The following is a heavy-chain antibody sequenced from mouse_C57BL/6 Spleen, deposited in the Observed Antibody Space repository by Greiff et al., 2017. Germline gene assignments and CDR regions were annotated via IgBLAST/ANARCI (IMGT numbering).Heavy chain of an antibody. D-gene: IGHD3-3*01. V-gene: IGHV1-72*01. Sequence: QVQLKQPGAELVKPGASVKLSCKASGYTFTSYWMHWVKQRPGRGLEWIGRLDPNSGGTNYNEKFKSKATMTVDKPSSTAYMQLSSQTSEDSAVYYCARGEGKAMDYWGQGTSGTVSS. J-gene: IGHJ4*01. CDR2: LDPNSGGT. CDR1: GYTFTSYW. CDR3: ARGEGKAMDY.